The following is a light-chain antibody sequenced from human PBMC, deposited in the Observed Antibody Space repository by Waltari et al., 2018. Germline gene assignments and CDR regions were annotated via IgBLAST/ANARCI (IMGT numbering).Light chain of an antibody. Sequence: EIVLTQSPATLSLSPGERANLSCRASQSVSSYLAWSQQKPGQAPRLLIYDASNRATGIPARFSGSGSGTDFTLTISSLEPEDFAVYYCQQRSNWPPYTFGQGTKLEIK. CDR3: QQRSNWPPYT. CDR1: QSVSSY. J-gene: IGKJ2*01. CDR2: DAS. V-gene: IGKV3-11*01.